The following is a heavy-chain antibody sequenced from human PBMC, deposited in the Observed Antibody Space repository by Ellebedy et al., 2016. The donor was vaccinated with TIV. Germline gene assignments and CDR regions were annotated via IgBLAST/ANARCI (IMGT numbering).Heavy chain of an antibody. V-gene: IGHV3-23*05. CDR1: GFSFSTFE. Sequence: GGSLRLXCVASGFSFSTFEMSWVRQAPGKGLEWVAFIDSTSDRTEYAESVMGRFFISRDNSENTLYLQMNSLRADDTAVYYCAKTLYGGHDYWGQGTLVTVSS. J-gene: IGHJ4*02. CDR2: IDSTSDRT. CDR3: AKTLYGGHDY. D-gene: IGHD4-23*01.